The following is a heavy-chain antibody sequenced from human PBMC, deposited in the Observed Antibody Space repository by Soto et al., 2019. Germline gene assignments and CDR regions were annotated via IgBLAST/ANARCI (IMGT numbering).Heavy chain of an antibody. Sequence: ASVKVSCKASGYTFTGYYMHWVRQAPGQGLEWMGWINPNSGGTNYAQKFQGRVTMTRDTSISTAYMELSRLRSDGTAVYYCARRRHDYGDPHYGMDVWGQGTTVTVSS. CDR1: GYTFTGYY. J-gene: IGHJ6*02. D-gene: IGHD4-17*01. V-gene: IGHV1-2*02. CDR3: ARRRHDYGDPHYGMDV. CDR2: INPNSGGT.